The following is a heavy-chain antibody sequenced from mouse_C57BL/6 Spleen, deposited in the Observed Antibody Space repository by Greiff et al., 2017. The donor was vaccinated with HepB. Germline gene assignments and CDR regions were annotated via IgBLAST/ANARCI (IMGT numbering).Heavy chain of an antibody. CDR1: GYTFTSYW. Sequence: QVQLQQPGAELVMPGASVKLSCKASGYTFTSYWMHWVKQRPGQGLEWIGEIDPSDSYTNYKQKFKGKSTLTVEKSSGTAYMQLSSLTSEDSAVYYCASPLLGYFDVWGTGTTVTVSS. CDR3: ASPLLGYFDV. V-gene: IGHV1-69*01. D-gene: IGHD1-1*01. CDR2: IDPSDSYT. J-gene: IGHJ1*03.